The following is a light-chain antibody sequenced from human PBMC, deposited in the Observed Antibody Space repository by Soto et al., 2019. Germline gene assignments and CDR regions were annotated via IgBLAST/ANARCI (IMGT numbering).Light chain of an antibody. CDR2: SAS. V-gene: IGKV1-9*01. Sequence: DIQLTQSPSFLSASVGDRVTITCRASQGIGSFLAWYQQKPGKAPRLLIYSASTLQSGVSLRFSGSGSGTEFSLTISSLQSEDFPTYYFQHFNSYPPTFGQGTKVEIK. CDR1: QGIGSF. CDR3: QHFNSYPPT. J-gene: IGKJ1*01.